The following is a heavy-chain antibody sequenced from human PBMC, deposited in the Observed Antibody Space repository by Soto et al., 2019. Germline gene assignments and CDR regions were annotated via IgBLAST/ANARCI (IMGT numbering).Heavy chain of an antibody. CDR3: ARVESGYYYPAY. Sequence: KSSETLSLTCTVSGGSISSGGYYWSWIRQHPGKGLEWIGYIYYSGSTYYNPSLKSRVTISVDTSKNQFSLKLSSVTAADTAVYYCARVESGYYYPAYWGQGTLVTVSS. CDR2: IYYSGST. V-gene: IGHV4-31*03. J-gene: IGHJ4*02. D-gene: IGHD3-22*01. CDR1: GGSISSGGYY.